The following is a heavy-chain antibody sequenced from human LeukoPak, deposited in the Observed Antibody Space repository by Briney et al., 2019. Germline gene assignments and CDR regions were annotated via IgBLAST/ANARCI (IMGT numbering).Heavy chain of an antibody. V-gene: IGHV3-23*01. CDR2: ITGAGAA. Sequence: GGSLRLSCVGSGFIFSNYALVWVRQAPGTGLEWVSAITGAGAAFYADSVRGRFIMSRDNSKNTLYLQMSSLRDEDTAIYYCARDPNGDYVGAFDFWGQGTMVTVSS. CDR3: ARDPNGDYVGAFDF. CDR1: GFIFSNYA. D-gene: IGHD4-17*01. J-gene: IGHJ3*01.